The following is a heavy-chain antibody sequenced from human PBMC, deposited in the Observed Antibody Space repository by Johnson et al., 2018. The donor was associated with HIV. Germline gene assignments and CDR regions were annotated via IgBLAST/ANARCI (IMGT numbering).Heavy chain of an antibody. CDR1: GFTFSDYY. CDR3: AKSDVVVIPEGAFDI. J-gene: IGHJ3*02. D-gene: IGHD2-21*01. Sequence: QVQLVESGGGLVKPGGSLRLSCAASGFTFSDYYMSWIRQAPGKGLEWLSYISSSGSTIYYVDSVKGRFTISRDNAKNSLYLQMNSLRAEDTAVYYCAKSDVVVIPEGAFDIWGQGTMVIVSS. V-gene: IGHV3-11*04. CDR2: ISSSGSTI.